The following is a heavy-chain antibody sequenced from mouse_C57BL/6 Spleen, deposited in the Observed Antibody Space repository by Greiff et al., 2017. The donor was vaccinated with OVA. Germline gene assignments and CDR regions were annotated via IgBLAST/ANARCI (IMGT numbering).Heavy chain of an antibody. CDR2: IDPETGGT. CDR1: GYTFTDYE. V-gene: IGHV1-15*01. Sequence: QVQLQQSGAELVRPGASVTLSCKASGYTFTDYEMHWVKQTPVHGLEWIGAIDPETGGTAYNQKFKGKAILTADKSSSTAYMELRSLTSEDSAVYYCTRNYSNYFFDYWGQGTTLTVSS. J-gene: IGHJ2*01. D-gene: IGHD2-5*01. CDR3: TRNYSNYFFDY.